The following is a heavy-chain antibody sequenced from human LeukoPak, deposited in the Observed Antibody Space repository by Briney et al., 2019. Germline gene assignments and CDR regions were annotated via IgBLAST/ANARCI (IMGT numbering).Heavy chain of an antibody. CDR1: GGSFSGYY. J-gene: IGHJ6*03. CDR2: INHSGST. V-gene: IGHV4-34*01. Sequence: PSETLSLTCAVYGGSFSGYYWSWIRQPPGKGLGWIGEINHSGSTNYNPSLKSRVTISVDTSKNQFSLKLSSVTAADTAVYYCARGCIGYSYGYSYYYYYYMDVWGKGTTVTVSS. D-gene: IGHD5-18*01. CDR3: ARGCIGYSYGYSYYYYYYMDV.